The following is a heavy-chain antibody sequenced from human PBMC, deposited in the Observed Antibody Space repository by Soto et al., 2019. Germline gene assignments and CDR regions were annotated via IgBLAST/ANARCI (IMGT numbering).Heavy chain of an antibody. J-gene: IGHJ4*02. CDR3: ARGGYRYVLTVGGGY. Sequence: QVQLVQSGAEVKKPGASVKVSCKASGYTFTSYGIRWVRQAPGQGLEWMGWISADNGNTNYAQKFQGRVNMTTDTSTSTDNMELRILRSDDTAVYYWARGGYRYVLTVGGGYWGQGTLVTVSS. CDR1: GYTFTSYG. D-gene: IGHD5-18*01. V-gene: IGHV1-18*01. CDR2: ISADNGNT.